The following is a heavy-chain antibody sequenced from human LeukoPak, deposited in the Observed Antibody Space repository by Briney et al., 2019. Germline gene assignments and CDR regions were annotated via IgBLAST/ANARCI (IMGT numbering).Heavy chain of an antibody. J-gene: IGHJ3*02. CDR2: ISSNGGST. Sequence: PGGSLRLSCAASGFTFSSYAMHWVRQAPGKRLEYVSAISSNGGSTYYANSVKGRFTISRDNSKNTLYLQMGSLRAEDMAVYYCAREYSSGWHDAFDIWGQGTMVTVSS. V-gene: IGHV3-64*01. D-gene: IGHD6-19*01. CDR3: AREYSSGWHDAFDI. CDR1: GFTFSSYA.